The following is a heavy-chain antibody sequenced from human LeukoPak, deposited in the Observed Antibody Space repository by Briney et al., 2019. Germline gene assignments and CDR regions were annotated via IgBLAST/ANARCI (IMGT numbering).Heavy chain of an antibody. CDR1: GFTFSSYW. Sequence: GGSLRLSCAASGFTFSSYWVHWVRQAPGKGLVWVSRINGEGSSTSYADSVRGRFTISRDNAKSTLYLQMNSLRAEDTAVYYCARDRDWGCSYCSYWGQGTLVTVSS. V-gene: IGHV3-74*01. CDR3: ARDRDWGCSYCSY. D-gene: IGHD7-27*01. CDR2: INGEGSST. J-gene: IGHJ4*02.